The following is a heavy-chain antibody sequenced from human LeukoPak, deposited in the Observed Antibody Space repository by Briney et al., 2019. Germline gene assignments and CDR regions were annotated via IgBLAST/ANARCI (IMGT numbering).Heavy chain of an antibody. Sequence: PGGSLRLSCAASGFTFSSYEMNWVRQAPGKGLEWVSYISSSGSTIYYADSVKGRFTISRDNAKNSLYLQMNSLRAEDTAVYYCAREGVMAFDYWGQGTLVTVSS. CDR1: GFTFSSYE. V-gene: IGHV3-48*03. CDR3: AREGVMAFDY. CDR2: ISSSGSTI. J-gene: IGHJ4*02. D-gene: IGHD2-21*01.